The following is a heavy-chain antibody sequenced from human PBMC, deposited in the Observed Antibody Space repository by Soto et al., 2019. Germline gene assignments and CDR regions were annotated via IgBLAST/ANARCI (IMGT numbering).Heavy chain of an antibody. CDR2: IKEDGSEK. D-gene: IGHD3-16*01. CDR1: GFTFSTYW. CDR3: VRVGRLGGY. J-gene: IGHJ4*01. Sequence: EVQLVESGGGLVQPGGSLRLSCAASGFTFSTYWMSWVRQAPGKGLEWEANIKEDGSEKYYVDSVKGRFTISRDNANNSLYLQTNSLRAEATAVYYCVRVGRLGGYWCHVTLVTASS. V-gene: IGHV3-7*03.